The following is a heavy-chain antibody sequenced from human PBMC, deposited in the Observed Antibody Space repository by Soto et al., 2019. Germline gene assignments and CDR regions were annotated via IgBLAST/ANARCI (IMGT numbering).Heavy chain of an antibody. Sequence: PGGSLRLSCATSGFSFSTYNMNWVREAPGKGLEWVSSINGRSNYKYYTGSVKGRFAISRDNPKNSIYLQMDSLRVEDTAVYYCVREDGLVGSNSAFDYWGQGTLVTVSS. V-gene: IGHV3-21*01. CDR3: VREDGLVGSNSAFDY. D-gene: IGHD1-26*01. J-gene: IGHJ4*02. CDR1: GFSFSTYN. CDR2: INGRSNYK.